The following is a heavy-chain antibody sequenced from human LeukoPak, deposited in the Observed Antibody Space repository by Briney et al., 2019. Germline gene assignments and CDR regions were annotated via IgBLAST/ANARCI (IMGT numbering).Heavy chain of an antibody. D-gene: IGHD3-10*01. CDR2: INSDGRRT. J-gene: IGHJ4*02. CDR1: GFTLSSTYW. CDR3: ARDRKGGESSEIDY. V-gene: IGHV3-74*01. Sequence: GGSLRLSCAVSGFTLSSTYWMHWVRQAPGQGLVWVSRINSDGRRTNYADSVKGRFTISRDNTKNTLYLQMTSLSAEDTAVYYCARDRKGGESSEIDYWGQGARVTVSS.